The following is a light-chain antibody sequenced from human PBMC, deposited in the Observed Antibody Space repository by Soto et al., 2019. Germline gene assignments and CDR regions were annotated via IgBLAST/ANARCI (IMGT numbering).Light chain of an antibody. Sequence: EIVLTQSPGTLSLSPGERATLSCRASQSVSSKFLAWYQQKPGQAPRLLIYGASSRAIGIPDRFSGSGSGTVFTLTISRLEPEDFVVYYCQAGTFGQGTRLEIK. J-gene: IGKJ5*01. CDR3: QAGT. CDR1: QSVSSKF. CDR2: GAS. V-gene: IGKV3-20*01.